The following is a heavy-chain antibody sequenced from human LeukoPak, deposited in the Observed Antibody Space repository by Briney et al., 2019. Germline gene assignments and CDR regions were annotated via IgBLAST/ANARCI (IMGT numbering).Heavy chain of an antibody. CDR1: GFTFNTYN. CDR2: ISSSSSYI. D-gene: IGHD3-22*01. J-gene: IGHJ4*02. V-gene: IGHV3-21*01. Sequence: GGSLRLSCAASGFTFNTYNMNWVRQAPGKGLEWVSSISSSSSYIYYADSVKGRFTISRDNAKNSLYLQMNSLRAEDTAVYYCARDALGSYDSSGYYYYYFDYWGQGTLVTVSS. CDR3: ARDALGSYDSSGYYYYYFDY.